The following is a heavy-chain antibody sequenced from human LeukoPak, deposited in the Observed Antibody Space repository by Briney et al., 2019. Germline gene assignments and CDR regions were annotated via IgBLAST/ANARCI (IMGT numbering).Heavy chain of an antibody. CDR3: AELGITMIGGV. V-gene: IGHV3-7*01. CDR2: IKQDGSEK. D-gene: IGHD3-10*02. Sequence: TGGSLRLSCAASGFTFSSYWMSWVREAPGKGLEWVANIKQDGSEKYYVDSVKGRFTISRDNAKNSLYLQMNSLRAEDTAVYYCAELGITMIGGVWGKGTTVTISS. J-gene: IGHJ6*04. CDR1: GFTFSSYW.